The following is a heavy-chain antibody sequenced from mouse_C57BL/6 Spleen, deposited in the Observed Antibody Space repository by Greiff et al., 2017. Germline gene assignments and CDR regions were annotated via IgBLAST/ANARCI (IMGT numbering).Heavy chain of an antibody. V-gene: IGHV6-3*01. Sequence: EVQRVESGGGLVQPGGSMKLSCVASGFTFSNYWMNWVRQSPEKGLEWVAQIRLKSDNYATHYAESVKGRFTISRDDSKSSVYLQMNNLRAEDTGIYYCTGYGNSYYFDYWGQGTTLTVSS. CDR2: IRLKSDNYAT. D-gene: IGHD2-1*01. J-gene: IGHJ2*01. CDR1: GFTFSNYW. CDR3: TGYGNSYYFDY.